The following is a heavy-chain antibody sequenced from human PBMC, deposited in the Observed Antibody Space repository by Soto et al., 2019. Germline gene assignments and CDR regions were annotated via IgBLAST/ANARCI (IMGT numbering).Heavy chain of an antibody. CDR2: INHSGST. V-gene: IGHV4-34*01. CDR3: ARGRGTTVTIWFDP. Sequence: QVQLQQWGAGLLKPSETLSLTCAVYGGSFSGYHWSWIRQPPGKGLEWIGEINHSGSTNYNPSLKSRVTISVDTSKNQFSLKLSSVTAADTAVYYCARGRGTTVTIWFDPWGQGTLVTVSS. CDR1: GGSFSGYH. D-gene: IGHD4-17*01. J-gene: IGHJ5*02.